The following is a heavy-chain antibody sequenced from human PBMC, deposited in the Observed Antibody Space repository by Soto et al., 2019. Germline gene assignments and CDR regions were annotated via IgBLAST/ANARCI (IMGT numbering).Heavy chain of an antibody. J-gene: IGHJ5*02. V-gene: IGHV2-70*04. CDR3: ARVQYSSGWYWFDP. Sequence: GSGPTLVNPTQTLTLTCTFSGFSLSTSGMRVSWIRQPPGKALEWLARIDWDDDKFYSTSLKTRLTISKDTSKNQVVLTMTNMDPVDTATYYCARVQYSSGWYWFDPWGQGTLVTVSS. D-gene: IGHD6-19*01. CDR2: IDWDDDK. CDR1: GFSLSTSGMR.